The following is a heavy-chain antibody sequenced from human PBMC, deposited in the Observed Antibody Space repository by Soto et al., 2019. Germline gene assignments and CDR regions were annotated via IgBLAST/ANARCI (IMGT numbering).Heavy chain of an antibody. Sequence: SVKVSCKASGGTFSSYTISWVRQAPGQGLEWMGRIIPILGIANYAQKFQGRVTITADKSTSTAYMELSSLRSEDTAVYYCARDLAPYYYDSSGAFDYWGQGTLVTVSS. D-gene: IGHD3-22*01. CDR2: IIPILGIA. CDR1: GGTFSSYT. CDR3: ARDLAPYYYDSSGAFDY. V-gene: IGHV1-69*04. J-gene: IGHJ4*02.